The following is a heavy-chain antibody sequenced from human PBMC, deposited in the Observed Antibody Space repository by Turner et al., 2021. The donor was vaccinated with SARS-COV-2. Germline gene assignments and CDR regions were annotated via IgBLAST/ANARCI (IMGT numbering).Heavy chain of an antibody. D-gene: IGHD4-17*01. Sequence: QVQLVESGGGVVRPGRSLRLSCAASGFTFSSYAMHWVRQAPGKGLEWVAVMSFDGSIKYYADSVKGRFTISRDNSKNTLYLQMNSLRAEDTAVYYCARGVAVYGEHRPLDYWGQGTLVTVSS. V-gene: IGHV3-30-3*01. CDR1: GFTFSSYA. CDR2: MSFDGSIK. CDR3: ARGVAVYGEHRPLDY. J-gene: IGHJ4*02.